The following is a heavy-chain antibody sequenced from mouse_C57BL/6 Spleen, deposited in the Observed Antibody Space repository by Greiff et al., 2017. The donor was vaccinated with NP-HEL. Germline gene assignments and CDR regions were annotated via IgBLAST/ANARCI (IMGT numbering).Heavy chain of an antibody. CDR3: AREVYGNYYFDY. CDR1: GYTFTSYW. J-gene: IGHJ2*01. Sequence: VQLQQPGAELVKPGASVKLSCKASGYTFTSYWMQWVKQRPGQGLEWIGEIDPSDSYTNYNQKFKGKATLTVDTSSSTAYMQLSSLTSEDSAVYYCAREVYGNYYFDYWGQGTTLTVSS. D-gene: IGHD2-1*01. V-gene: IGHV1-50*01. CDR2: IDPSDSYT.